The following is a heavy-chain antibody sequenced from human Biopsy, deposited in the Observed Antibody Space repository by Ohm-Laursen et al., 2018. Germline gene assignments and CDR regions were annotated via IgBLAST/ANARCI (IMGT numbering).Heavy chain of an antibody. V-gene: IGHV6-1*01. D-gene: IGHD1-1*01. CDR2: TYYRSQWRS. J-gene: IGHJ5*02. CDR1: GDSVSNKDAA. Sequence: SETLSLTCAISGDSVSNKDAAWNWIRRSPSRGLEWLGRTYYRSQWRSDYAVFVRSRITIKSDTSRNQFSLQLNSVTPDDTAVYFCARETPTGIPFNWFDPWGQGTLVTVSS. CDR3: ARETPTGIPFNWFDP.